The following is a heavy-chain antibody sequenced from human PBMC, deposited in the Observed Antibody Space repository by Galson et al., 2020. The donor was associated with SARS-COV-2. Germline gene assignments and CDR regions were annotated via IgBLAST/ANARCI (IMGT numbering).Heavy chain of an antibody. CDR2: ISYSGSTNWST. CDR1: GDSITTNY. Sequence: ETSETLSLTCSVSGDSITTNYWSWIRQPPGEGLEWVGYISYSGSTNWSTNYNPSLKSRLTISADTSKNQFSLKLSSVTAADTAVYYCARGFASDVGGQGTTVTVSS. CDR3: ARGFASDV. D-gene: IGHD3-3*01. V-gene: IGHV4-59*12. J-gene: IGHJ6*02.